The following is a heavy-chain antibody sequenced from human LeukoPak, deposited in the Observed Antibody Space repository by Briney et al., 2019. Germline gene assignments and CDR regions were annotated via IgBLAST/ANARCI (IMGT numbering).Heavy chain of an antibody. CDR3: ARHSGYSSSIDI. Sequence: SPMTYRYGSGYSSTSYWLGRVRQMPGEGVEWMWINFPHGSDTRYNPSLQGQVTISVDKSNSTSYLQWSSVTASDTAVYYCARHSGYSSSIDIWGQGTMVTVSS. V-gene: IGHV5-51*01. D-gene: IGHD6-6*01. CDR2: NFPHGSDT. J-gene: IGHJ3*02. CDR1: GYSSTSYW.